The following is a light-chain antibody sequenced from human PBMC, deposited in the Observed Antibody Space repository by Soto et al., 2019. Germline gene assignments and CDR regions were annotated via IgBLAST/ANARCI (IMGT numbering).Light chain of an antibody. Sequence: QSALTQPASVSDSPGQSITISCTGTSSDIGGSDHVSWYRQYPGEAPKLIIYDVANRPSGVSHRFSGSKSGNTASLTISGLQAEDEADYYCSSYISSSTFVVFGGGTKLTVL. J-gene: IGLJ2*01. CDR3: SSYISSSTFVV. CDR2: DVA. V-gene: IGLV2-14*03. CDR1: SSDIGGSDH.